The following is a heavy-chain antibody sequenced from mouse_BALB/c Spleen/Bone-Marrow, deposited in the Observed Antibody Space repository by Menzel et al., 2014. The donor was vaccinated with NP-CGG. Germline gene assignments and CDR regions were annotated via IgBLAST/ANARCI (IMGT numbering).Heavy chain of an antibody. CDR1: GYIFSSYW. J-gene: IGHJ4*01. Sequence: VQLQESGAELMKPGASVKISCKATGYIFSSYWIEWIKQRPGRGLEWIGEILPGSGRANYNEYFKGKATFTADTSSNAGCVRRSRLASEGAAVYYWARGRYGNYGEWGQGASVTVSS. D-gene: IGHD2-10*02. CDR3: ARGRYGNYGE. CDR2: ILPGSGRA. V-gene: IGHV1-9*01.